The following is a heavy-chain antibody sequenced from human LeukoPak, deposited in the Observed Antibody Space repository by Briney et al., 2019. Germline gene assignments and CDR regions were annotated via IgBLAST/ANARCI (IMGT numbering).Heavy chain of an antibody. Sequence: PGGSLRLSCAASGFTFRSYGMHWVRQAPGKGLEWVALISFDGSNIHYADSVKGRFTISRDNSKSTLYLQMNSLRAEDTAVYYCARKAISVGGHNCFDPWGQGTLVTVSS. CDR2: ISFDGSNI. CDR3: ARKAISVGGHNCFDP. V-gene: IGHV3-30*03. J-gene: IGHJ5*02. D-gene: IGHD6-19*01. CDR1: GFTFRSYG.